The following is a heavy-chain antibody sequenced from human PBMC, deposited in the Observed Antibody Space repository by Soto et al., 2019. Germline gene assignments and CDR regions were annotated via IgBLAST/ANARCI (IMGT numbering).Heavy chain of an antibody. CDR1: GFTFTIYA. CDR3: AREYYSATCQH. J-gene: IGHJ1*01. D-gene: IGHD2-15*01. V-gene: IGHV3-30-3*01. Sequence: VQLVESGGGVVQPGRSLRLSCAASGFTFTIYAMHWVRQAPGKALEWVTLISYDGSNKYYADSVKGRFTISRDNSKNRVYLQMNSLRDEDTAVYYCAREYYSATCQHWGQGTLVTVSS. CDR2: ISYDGSNK.